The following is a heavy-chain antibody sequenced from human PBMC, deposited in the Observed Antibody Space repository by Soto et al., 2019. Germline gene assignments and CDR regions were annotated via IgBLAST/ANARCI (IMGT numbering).Heavy chain of an antibody. CDR3: ARGAGYYYYGMDV. CDR2: INHSGST. CDR1: GGSFSGYY. V-gene: IGHV4-34*01. Sequence: SETLSLTCAVYGGSFSGYYWSWIRQPPGKGLEWIGEINHSGSTNYNPSLKSRVTISVDTSKNQFSLKLSSVTAADTAVYYCARGAGYYYYGMDVWGQGTTVTVSS. J-gene: IGHJ6*02.